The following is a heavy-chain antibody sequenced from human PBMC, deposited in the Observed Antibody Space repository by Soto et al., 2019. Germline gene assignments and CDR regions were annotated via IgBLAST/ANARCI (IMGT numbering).Heavy chain of an antibody. CDR3: AKKTGYYLRSCADY. CDR2: ISGSGGST. CDR1: GFTFSSYA. Sequence: SGGSLRLSCAASGFTFSSYAMSWVRQAPGKGLGWVSAISGSGGSTYYADSVKGRFTISRDNSKNTLYLQMNSLRAEDTAVYYCAKKTGYYLRSCADYWGQGTLVTVSS. D-gene: IGHD3-22*01. J-gene: IGHJ4*02. V-gene: IGHV3-23*01.